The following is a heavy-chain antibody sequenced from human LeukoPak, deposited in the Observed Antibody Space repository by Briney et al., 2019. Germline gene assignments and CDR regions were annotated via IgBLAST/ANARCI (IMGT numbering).Heavy chain of an antibody. CDR2: ISVYNGNT. J-gene: IGHJ4*02. CDR3: ARDQPPGFYYDSSANLDY. V-gene: IGHV1-18*01. CDR1: GYTFTSYG. D-gene: IGHD3-22*01. Sequence: APVPVSCKVSGYTFTSYGITWVRQAPGQGLEWMGWISVYNGNTNYAQKFQGRVTLNTDTSTSTAYMELRSLRSDDTAVYYCARDQPPGFYYDSSANLDYWGQGTLVPLS.